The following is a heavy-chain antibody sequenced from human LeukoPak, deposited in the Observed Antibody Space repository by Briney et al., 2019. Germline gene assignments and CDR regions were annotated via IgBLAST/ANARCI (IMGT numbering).Heavy chain of an antibody. J-gene: IGHJ4*02. CDR2: ISWNSGSI. D-gene: IGHD6-6*01. Sequence: GRSLRHSCAASGVTFDDYAMHWVRQAPGKGLEWGSGISWNSGSISYADSVKGRFTIYRDKAKNSLYLQMNSLRAEDTALYYCAKDPTSSIAAPTFDYWGQGTLVTVSS. CDR3: AKDPTSSIAAPTFDY. V-gene: IGHV3-9*01. CDR1: GVTFDDYA.